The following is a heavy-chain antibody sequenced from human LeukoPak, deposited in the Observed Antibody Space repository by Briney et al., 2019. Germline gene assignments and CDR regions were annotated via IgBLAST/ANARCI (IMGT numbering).Heavy chain of an antibody. CDR2: INSDGSSI. Sequence: PGGSLRLSCAASGFTFGSSWMHWVRRAPGKGLDWVSRINSDGSSIAYADSVKGRFTISRDNAKNTLYLQMNSLRAEDTAVYYCAPQQTYRPYNWFDPWGQGTLVTVSS. CDR1: GFTFGSSW. V-gene: IGHV3-74*01. J-gene: IGHJ5*02. CDR3: APQQTYRPYNWFDP. D-gene: IGHD5-12*01.